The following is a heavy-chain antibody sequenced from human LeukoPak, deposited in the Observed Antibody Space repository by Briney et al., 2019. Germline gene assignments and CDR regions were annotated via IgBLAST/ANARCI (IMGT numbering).Heavy chain of an antibody. V-gene: IGHV4-38-2*02. D-gene: IGHD4-11*01. J-gene: IGHJ4*02. CDR2: IYHSGST. CDR1: GFSISSGYY. Sequence: PSETLSLTCTVSGFSISSGYYWGWIRQPPGKGLKWIGSIYHSGSTYYNPSLKSRVTISVDTSKNQFSLRLNSVTAADTAVYYCARITVTDCFDYWGQGTLVAVSS. CDR3: ARITVTDCFDY.